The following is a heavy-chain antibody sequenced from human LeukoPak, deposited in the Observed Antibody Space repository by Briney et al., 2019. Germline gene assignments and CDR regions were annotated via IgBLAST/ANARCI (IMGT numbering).Heavy chain of an antibody. CDR3: ARGPDYGDFFFDY. V-gene: IGHV3-20*01. CDR2: INWNGGST. Sequence: GGSQRLLCAASGFTFDDYGMSWVRQAPGKGLEWVSGINWNGGSTDYANSVKGRFTISRDNAKNSLYLQMNSLRAEDTALYHCARGPDYGDFFFDYWGQGTRATVSS. D-gene: IGHD4-17*01. CDR1: GFTFDDYG. J-gene: IGHJ4*02.